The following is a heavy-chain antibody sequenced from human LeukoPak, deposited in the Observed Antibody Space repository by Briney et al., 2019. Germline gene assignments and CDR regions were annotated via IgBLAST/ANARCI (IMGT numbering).Heavy chain of an antibody. CDR3: ARDPLSHYYDSSGYYDHFDY. J-gene: IGHJ4*02. V-gene: IGHV3-30-3*01. CDR1: GFTFSSYA. CDR2: ISYDGSNK. Sequence: GGSLRLSCAASGFTFSSYAMHWVRQAPGKGLEWVAVISYDGSNKYYADSVKGRFTISRDNSKNTLYLQMNSLRAEDTAVYYCARDPLSHYYDSSGYYDHFDYWGQGTLVTVSS. D-gene: IGHD3-22*01.